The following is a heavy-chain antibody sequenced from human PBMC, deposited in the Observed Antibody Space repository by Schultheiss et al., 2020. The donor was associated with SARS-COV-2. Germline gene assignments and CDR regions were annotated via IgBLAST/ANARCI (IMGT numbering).Heavy chain of an antibody. Sequence: GGSLRLSCAASGFTFSDYYMSWIRQAPGKGLEWVANIKQDGSEKYYVDSVKGRFTISRDNSKNTLYLQMNSLRAEDTAVYYCAKDLGLRRGLSAFDIWGQGTMVTVSS. J-gene: IGHJ3*02. CDR3: AKDLGLRRGLSAFDI. CDR2: IKQDGSEK. D-gene: IGHD3-16*01. CDR1: GFTFSDYY. V-gene: IGHV3-7*03.